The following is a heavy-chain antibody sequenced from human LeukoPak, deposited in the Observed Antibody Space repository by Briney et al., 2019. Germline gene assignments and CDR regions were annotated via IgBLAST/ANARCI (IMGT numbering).Heavy chain of an antibody. CDR2: ISAGGGST. Sequence: LSGGSLRLSCSGPGFTFSSYTMTWVRQAPGKGLKWVSAISAGGGSTYYADSVKGRFTISRDNSKNTLYLQMNSLRAEDTAVYYCAKRDYYGSSGYYYYFDYWGQGTLVTVSS. CDR3: AKRDYYGSSGYYYYFDY. J-gene: IGHJ4*02. D-gene: IGHD3-22*01. CDR1: GFTFSSYT. V-gene: IGHV3-23*01.